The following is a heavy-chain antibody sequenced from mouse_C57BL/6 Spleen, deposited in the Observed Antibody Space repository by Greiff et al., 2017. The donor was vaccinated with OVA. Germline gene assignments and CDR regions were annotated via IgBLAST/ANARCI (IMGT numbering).Heavy chain of an antibody. J-gene: IGHJ1*03. D-gene: IGHD1-1*01. CDR2: IDPSDSYT. CDR3: ARRGVYYYGSSSYWYFDV. Sequence: PLPQPVSELVLPGASVQLSFKSSFYTFTSYWMHWVKQRPGQGLEWIGEIDPSDSYTNYNQKFKGKSTLTVDKSSSTAYMQLSSLTSEDSAVYYCARRGVYYYGSSSYWYFDVWGTGTTVTVSS. V-gene: IGHV1-69*01. CDR1: FYTFTSYW.